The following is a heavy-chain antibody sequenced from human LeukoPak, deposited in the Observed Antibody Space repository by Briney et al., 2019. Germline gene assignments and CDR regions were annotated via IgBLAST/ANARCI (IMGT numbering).Heavy chain of an antibody. D-gene: IGHD2-2*01. CDR3: ARAAVPAALNWFDP. J-gene: IGHJ5*02. CDR1: GYSISSGYY. Sequence: SETLSLTCTVSGYSISSGYYWGWIRQPPGKGLEWIGSIYHSGSTYYNPSLKSRVAISVDTSKNQFSLKLSSVTAADTAVYYCARAAVPAALNWFDPWGQGTLVTVSS. V-gene: IGHV4-38-2*02. CDR2: IYHSGST.